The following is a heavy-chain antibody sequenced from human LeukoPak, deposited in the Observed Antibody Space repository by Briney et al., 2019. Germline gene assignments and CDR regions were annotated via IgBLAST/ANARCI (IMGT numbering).Heavy chain of an antibody. J-gene: IGHJ3*02. CDR1: GYTFTGYY. V-gene: IGHV1-2*04. CDR2: INPNSGGT. D-gene: IGHD5-18*01. CDR3: ARDRGYSDGSSDI. Sequence: ASVKVSCKASGYTFTGYYMHWVRQAPGQGLEWMGWINPNSGGTNYAQKFQGWVTMTRDTSISTAYMELSSLRSEDTAVYYCARDRGYSDGSSDIWGQGTMVTVSS.